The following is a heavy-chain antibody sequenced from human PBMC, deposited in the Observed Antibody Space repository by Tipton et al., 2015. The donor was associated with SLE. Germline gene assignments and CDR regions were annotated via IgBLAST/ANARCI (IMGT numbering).Heavy chain of an antibody. CDR1: GGSFSGYY. D-gene: IGHD3-3*01. CDR3: ARGSIFGVVPFDY. Sequence: GLVKPSETLSLTCAVYGGSFSGYYWSWIRQPPGKGLEWIGEINHSGSTNYNPSLKSRVTISVDTSKNQFSLKLSSVTAADTAVYYCARGSIFGVVPFDYWGQGTLVTVSS. CDR2: INHSGST. J-gene: IGHJ4*02. V-gene: IGHV4-34*01.